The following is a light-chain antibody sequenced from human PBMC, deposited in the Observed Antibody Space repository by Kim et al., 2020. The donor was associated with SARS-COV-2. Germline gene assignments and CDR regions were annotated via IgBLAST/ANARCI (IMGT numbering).Light chain of an antibody. J-gene: IGLJ3*02. CDR1: TSNIGSRA. CDR2: MNN. V-gene: IGLV1-44*01. CDR3: AAWDDSLNGRV. Sequence: QSVVTQPPSASGTPGQRVTISCSGSTSNIGSRAVNWYQQLPGTAPKLLIYMNNQRPSGVPARFSGSKSGTSASLAISGLLSEDEADYYCAAWDDSLNGRVFGGGTKLTVL.